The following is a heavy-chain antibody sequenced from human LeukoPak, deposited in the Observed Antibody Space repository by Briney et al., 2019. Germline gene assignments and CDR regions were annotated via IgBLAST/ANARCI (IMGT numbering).Heavy chain of an antibody. D-gene: IGHD3-22*01. CDR1: GFFTFNNYW. CDR3: ARAYNSGLDY. V-gene: IGHV3-74*01. CDR2: INTDGSTT. J-gene: IGHJ4*02. Sequence: PGGSLRLSCAASGFFTFNNYWMPWVRRAPGKGLVWVSRINTDGSTTNYADSVKGRFTISRDNAKNILYLQMNSLRVEDTAVYYCARAYNSGLDYWSQGTLVTVSS.